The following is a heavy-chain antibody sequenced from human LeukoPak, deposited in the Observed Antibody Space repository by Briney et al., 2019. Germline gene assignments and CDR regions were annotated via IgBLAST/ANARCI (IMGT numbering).Heavy chain of an antibody. Sequence: PGGSLRLSCAASGFTFSSYGMHWVRQAPGKGLEWVAVISYDGSNKYYADSVKGRFTISRDNSKNTLYLQMNSLRAEDTAVYYCAKGSGYASYWGQGTLLTVSS. V-gene: IGHV3-30*18. CDR3: AKGSGYASY. D-gene: IGHD5-12*01. CDR1: GFTFSSYG. CDR2: ISYDGSNK. J-gene: IGHJ4*02.